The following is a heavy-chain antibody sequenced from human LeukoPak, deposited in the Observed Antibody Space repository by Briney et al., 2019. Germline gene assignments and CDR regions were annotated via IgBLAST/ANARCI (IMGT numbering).Heavy chain of an antibody. V-gene: IGHV4-59*01. J-gene: IGHJ4*02. CDR3: ARAVAAAGFFGY. CDR1: GGSISSYY. D-gene: IGHD6-13*01. Sequence: PSETLSLTCTVSGGSISSYYWSWIRQPPGKGLEWIGYIYYSGSTNYNPSLKSRVTISVDTSKNHFSLKRGSVTAADTAVYYCARAVAAAGFFGYWGQGTLVTVSS. CDR2: IYYSGST.